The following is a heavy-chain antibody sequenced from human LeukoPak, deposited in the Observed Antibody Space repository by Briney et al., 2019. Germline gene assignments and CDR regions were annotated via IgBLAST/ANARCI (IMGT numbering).Heavy chain of an antibody. D-gene: IGHD3-22*01. CDR3: ARVGDSSGYSSLGAFDI. V-gene: IGHV4-39*07. CDR2: IYYTGST. CDR1: SGTISSSSYF. Sequence: PSETLSLTCTVSSGTISSSSYFWGWIRQPPGNGLEWIGNIYYTGSTHYNPSLKSRVTMSVDTSKNQFSLKLSSVTAADTAVYYCARVGDSSGYSSLGAFDIWGQGTMVTVSS. J-gene: IGHJ3*02.